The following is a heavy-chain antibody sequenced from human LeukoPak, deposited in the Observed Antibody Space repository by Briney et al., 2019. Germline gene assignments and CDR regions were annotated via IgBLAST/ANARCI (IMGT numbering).Heavy chain of an antibody. Sequence: ASVKVSCKASGYTFTSYYIHWVRQAPGQGLEWMGWINPNSGVTNYAQKFQGRVTLTRDTPISTAYMEVSRLTSDDTAVYYCARGGRGLPKRTSWSVTDPSVYYFDYWGQGTLVTVSS. J-gene: IGHJ4*02. CDR2: INPNSGVT. CDR3: ARGGRGLPKRTSWSVTDPSVYYFDY. D-gene: IGHD4-11*01. CDR1: GYTFTSYY. V-gene: IGHV1-2*02.